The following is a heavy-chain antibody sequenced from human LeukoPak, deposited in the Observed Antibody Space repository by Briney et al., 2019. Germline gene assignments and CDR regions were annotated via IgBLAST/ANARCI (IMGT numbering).Heavy chain of an antibody. D-gene: IGHD6-6*01. Sequence: PGGSLRLSCAASGFTFSSYAMHWVRQAPGKGLEWVAVISYDGSNKYYADSVKGRFTISRDNSRNTLYLQMNSLRAEDTAVCYCASLAARPKGGRFDYWGQGTLVTVSS. CDR1: GFTFSSYA. CDR3: ASLAARPKGGRFDY. J-gene: IGHJ4*02. V-gene: IGHV3-30-3*01. CDR2: ISYDGSNK.